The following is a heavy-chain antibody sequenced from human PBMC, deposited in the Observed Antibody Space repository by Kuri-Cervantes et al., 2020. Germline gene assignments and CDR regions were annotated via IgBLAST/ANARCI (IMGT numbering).Heavy chain of an antibody. Sequence: GGSLRLSCAASGFTFDDYAMSWVRQAPGQGLEWVSGLNWGGGSTAYADSVKGRFTISRDNAKNSLYLQMNSLRAEDTALYYCAKGARITMIVVVITDYFDYWGQGTLVTVSS. V-gene: IGHV3-20*04. D-gene: IGHD3-22*01. CDR3: AKGARITMIVVVITDYFDY. CDR1: GFTFDDYA. J-gene: IGHJ4*02. CDR2: LNWGGGST.